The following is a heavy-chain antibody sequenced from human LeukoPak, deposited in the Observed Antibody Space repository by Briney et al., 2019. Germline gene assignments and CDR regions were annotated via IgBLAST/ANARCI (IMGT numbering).Heavy chain of an antibody. Sequence: GGSLRLSCAASGFTFSNAWMSWVRQAPGKGLEWVGRIKSKTDGGTTDYAAPVKGRFTISRDDSKNTLYLQMNSLKTEDTAVYYCTTEALGSGWYLDAFDIWGQGTMVTVSS. CDR3: TTEALGSGWYLDAFDI. CDR2: IKSKTDGGTT. V-gene: IGHV3-15*01. J-gene: IGHJ3*02. CDR1: GFTFSNAW. D-gene: IGHD6-19*01.